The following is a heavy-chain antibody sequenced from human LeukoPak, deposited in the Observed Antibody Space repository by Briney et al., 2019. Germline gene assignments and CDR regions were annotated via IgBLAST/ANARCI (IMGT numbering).Heavy chain of an antibody. J-gene: IGHJ4*02. V-gene: IGHV3-11*01. CDR2: ISSSGSTI. D-gene: IGHD3-10*01. CDR1: GFTFSDYY. CDR3: AKVGDYYGSGKYSNFDY. Sequence: GGSLRLSCAASGFTFSDYYMSWIRQAPGKGLEWVSYISSSGSTIYYADSVKGRFTISRDNSKNTLYLQMSSLRAEDTAVYYYAKVGDYYGSGKYSNFDYWGQGTLVTVSS.